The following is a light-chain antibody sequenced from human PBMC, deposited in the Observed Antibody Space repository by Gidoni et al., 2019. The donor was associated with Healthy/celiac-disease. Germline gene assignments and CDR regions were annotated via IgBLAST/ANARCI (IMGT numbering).Light chain of an antibody. CDR3: QQRSNWPPIT. J-gene: IGKJ5*01. V-gene: IGKV3-11*01. CDR1: QSVSSY. Sequence: ELVFTQSPATLSLSPGERATLSCRASQSVSSYLAWYQQKPGQAHGLLIYDASNRATGIPARFSGSGSGTDFTLTISSIEPEDVAVYYCQQRSNWPPITFGQXTRLEIK. CDR2: DAS.